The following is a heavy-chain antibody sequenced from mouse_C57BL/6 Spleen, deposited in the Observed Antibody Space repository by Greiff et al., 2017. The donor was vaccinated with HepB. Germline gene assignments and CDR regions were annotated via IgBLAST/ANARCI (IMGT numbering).Heavy chain of an antibody. CDR2: INPNNGGT. CDR3: ARGCYGSSYWYFDV. CDR1: GYTFTDYN. D-gene: IGHD1-1*01. J-gene: IGHJ1*03. Sequence: EVQLQQSGPELVKPGASVKIPCKASGYTFTDYNMDWVKQSHGKSLEWIGDINPNNGGTIYNQKFKGKATLTVDKSSSTAYMELRSLTSEDTAVYYCARGCYGSSYWYFDVWGTGTTVTVSS. V-gene: IGHV1-18*01.